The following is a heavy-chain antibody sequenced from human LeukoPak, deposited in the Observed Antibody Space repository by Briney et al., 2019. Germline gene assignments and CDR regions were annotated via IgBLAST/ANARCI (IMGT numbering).Heavy chain of an antibody. CDR3: ARAGHDYGDYHYYYGMDV. D-gene: IGHD4-17*01. J-gene: IGHJ6*02. CDR1: GFTFSSYA. CDR2: ISGSGGST. Sequence: GGSLRLSCAASGFTFSSYAMSWVRQAPGKGLEWVSAISGSGGSTYYADSVKGRFTISRDNSKNTLYLQMNSLRAEDAAVYYCARAGHDYGDYHYYYGMDVWGQGTTVTVSS. V-gene: IGHV3-23*01.